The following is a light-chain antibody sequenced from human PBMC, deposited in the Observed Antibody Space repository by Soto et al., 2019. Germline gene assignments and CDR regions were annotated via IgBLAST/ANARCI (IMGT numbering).Light chain of an antibody. V-gene: IGLV2-14*01. J-gene: IGLJ1*01. Sequence: QSALTQPASVSGSPGQSIAISCTGTSGDVGAYDFVSWHQQHPGKAPKLMIYDVSRRPSGVSDRFSGSKSGNTASLIISGLQAEDEADYYCSSFTGGSTSYVFGTGTKLTVL. CDR3: SSFTGGSTSYV. CDR2: DVS. CDR1: SGDVGAYDF.